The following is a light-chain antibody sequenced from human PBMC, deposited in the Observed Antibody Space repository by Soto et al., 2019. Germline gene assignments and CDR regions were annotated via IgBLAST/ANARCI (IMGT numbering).Light chain of an antibody. CDR1: SSDVGGHDY. J-gene: IGLJ1*01. Sequence: QSALAQPRSVSGSPGQSVTVSCTGTSSDVGGHDYVSWYQHHPGKAPKLIIYDVTKRPSGVPDRFSGSKSGNTASLTISGLQAEDEADYHCCSYAEKYFYVLGSGTKVTVL. CDR3: CSYAEKYFYV. CDR2: DVT. V-gene: IGLV2-11*01.